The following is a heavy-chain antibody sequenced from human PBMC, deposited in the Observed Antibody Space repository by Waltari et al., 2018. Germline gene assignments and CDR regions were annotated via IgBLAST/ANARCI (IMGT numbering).Heavy chain of an antibody. CDR3: ARGGGGDWEWFDP. Sequence: QVQLQESGPSLLKPSETLSLICTVSCGSIRGFYWSWVRQPPGKGLDWIGYIYYTGSTNFNPSLKSRVTMSVDTSKNQFSLKLSSVTAADTAFYYCARGGGGDWEWFDPWGQGTLVTVSS. CDR1: CGSIRGFY. J-gene: IGHJ5*02. V-gene: IGHV4-59*01. CDR2: IYYTGST. D-gene: IGHD2-21*02.